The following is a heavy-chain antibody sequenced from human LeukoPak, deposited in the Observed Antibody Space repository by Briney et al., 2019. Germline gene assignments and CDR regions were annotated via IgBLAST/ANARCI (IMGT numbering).Heavy chain of an antibody. J-gene: IGHJ4*02. V-gene: IGHV3-48*03. CDR1: GFTFSSYE. Sequence: GGSLRLSCAASGFTFSSYEMNWVRQAPGKGLEWVSCISSSGSTYYADSVKGRFTISRDNAKNSLYLQMNSLRAEDTAIYYCARRIGYWGQGTLVTVSS. CDR2: ISSSGST. CDR3: ARRIGY. D-gene: IGHD3-10*01.